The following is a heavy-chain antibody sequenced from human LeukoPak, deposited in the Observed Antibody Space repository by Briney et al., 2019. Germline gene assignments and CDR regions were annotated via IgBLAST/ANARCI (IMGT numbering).Heavy chain of an antibody. V-gene: IGHV4-4*07. D-gene: IGHD6-13*01. J-gene: IGHJ4*02. CDR1: GGSISSYY. Sequence: PSETLSLTCTVSGGSISSYYLSWIRQPAGKGLEWIGRIYTSGSTNYNPSLKSRVTMSVDTSKNQFSLKLSSVTAADTAVYYCARGYSSSWDYFDYWGQGALVTVSS. CDR2: IYTSGST. CDR3: ARGYSSSWDYFDY.